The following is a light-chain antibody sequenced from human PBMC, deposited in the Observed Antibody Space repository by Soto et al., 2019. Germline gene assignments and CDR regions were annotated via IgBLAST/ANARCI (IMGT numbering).Light chain of an antibody. CDR3: QQHDDLPLT. CDR2: DAF. Sequence: ERVMTPSPANLAVCPGERATPSCRAIQSVKSRLAWYQQKPGQAPRLLIYDAFARDTGIPCGFSGSASGTEFTLTICSLQSEDVAVYYCQQHDDLPLTLGGGAKV. V-gene: IGKV3-15*01. CDR1: QSVKSR. J-gene: IGKJ4*01.